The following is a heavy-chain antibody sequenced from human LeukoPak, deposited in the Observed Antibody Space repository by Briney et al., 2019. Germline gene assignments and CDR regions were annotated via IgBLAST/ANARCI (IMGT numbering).Heavy chain of an antibody. D-gene: IGHD2-15*01. CDR2: LKYDGSEG. J-gene: IGHJ6*04. CDR3: ARDRHQFGRLWYMDV. Sequence: PGGSLRLSCAGSGFLLSNYWMSWVRQAPGKGLEWVANLKYDGSEGHYVDSVKGRFTIHRDNAKNFLYLQMSSLRDEDTAVYYCARDRHQFGRLWYMDVWGRGTTVAVSS. CDR1: GFLLSNYW. V-gene: IGHV3-7*01.